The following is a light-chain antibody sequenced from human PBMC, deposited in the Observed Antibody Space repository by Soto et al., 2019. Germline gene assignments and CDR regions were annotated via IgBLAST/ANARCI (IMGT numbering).Light chain of an antibody. J-gene: IGKJ3*01. CDR2: GAS. V-gene: IGKV3-20*01. CDR1: QSVGTS. CDR3: QQYGSSFT. Sequence: DIVLTQSPATLSLSPGERATLSCRASQSVGTSLAWYKQQPGQAPRLLIHGASSRATGIPDRFSGSGSGTDFTLTISRLEPEDFAVYYCQQYGSSFTFGPGTKVDIK.